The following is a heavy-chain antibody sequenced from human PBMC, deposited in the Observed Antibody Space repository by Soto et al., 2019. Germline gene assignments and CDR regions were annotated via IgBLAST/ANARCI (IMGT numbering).Heavy chain of an antibody. CDR1: GDSISSRSHY. CDR3: LRHQGAGYFGDSGPDY. Sequence: SETLSLTCTASGDSISSRSHYWGWIRQPPGKGLEWIGSIYYSGSSYYNPSLKSRVTISVDTSKNSFSLSLTSVTAADSGVYFRLRHQGAGYFGDSGPDYWAQGILVTVSS. D-gene: IGHD3-10*01. V-gene: IGHV4-39*02. CDR2: IYYSGSS. J-gene: IGHJ4*02.